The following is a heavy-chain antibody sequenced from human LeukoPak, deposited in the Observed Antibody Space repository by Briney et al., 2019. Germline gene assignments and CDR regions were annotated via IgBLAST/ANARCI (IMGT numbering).Heavy chain of an antibody. CDR3: ARHNYDFDFDY. CDR1: GYTFTNLY. J-gene: IGHJ4*02. Sequence: ASVRVSCKASGYTFTNLYMHWVRQAPGQGLEWMGFIKSNTGGTVYAQKFQGRVTMTRDTSTSTAYMELSRLTSDDTAVYFCARHNYDFDFDYWGQGTLVTVSS. V-gene: IGHV1-2*02. CDR2: IKSNTGGT. D-gene: IGHD4-11*01.